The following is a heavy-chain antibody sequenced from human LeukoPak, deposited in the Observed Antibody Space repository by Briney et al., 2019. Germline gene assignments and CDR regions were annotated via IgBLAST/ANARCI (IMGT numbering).Heavy chain of an antibody. CDR2: IKGYNGDT. D-gene: IGHD3-3*01. V-gene: IGHV1-18*01. CDR3: ATVTIFGVVMRGGAFDI. J-gene: IGHJ3*02. CDR1: GYTFTSYG. Sequence: ASVKVSCKASGYTFTSYGITWVRQAPGQGLEWMGWIKGYNGDTNYAQKFQGRVTMTTETSTSTVYMELRSLRSEDTAVYYCATVTIFGVVMRGGAFDIWGQGTMVAVSS.